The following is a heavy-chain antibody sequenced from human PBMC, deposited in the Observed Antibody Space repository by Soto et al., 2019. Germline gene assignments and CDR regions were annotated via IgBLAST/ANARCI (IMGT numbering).Heavy chain of an antibody. CDR3: ARDNVNGYGLPGYCCCCMDV. Sequence: PSETLSLTCTVSGGSISSYYWSWIRQPPGKGLEWIGYIYYSGSTNYNPSLKSRVTISVDTSKNQFSLKLSSVTAADTAVYYCARDNVNGYGLPGYCCCCMDVWGQGTTVTVSS. J-gene: IGHJ6*02. D-gene: IGHD5-18*01. CDR1: GGSISSYY. V-gene: IGHV4-59*01. CDR2: IYYSGST.